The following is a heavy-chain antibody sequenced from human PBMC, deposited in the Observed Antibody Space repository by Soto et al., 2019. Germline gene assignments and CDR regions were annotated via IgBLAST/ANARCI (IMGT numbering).Heavy chain of an antibody. Sequence: QVQLVQSGAEVKKPGASVKVSCKASGYTFANYGINWVRQAPGQGLEWLGWISAYNGQTNYAQRFQGRVTLTTDTSTSTAYMDLRSLRSDDTAVYYCARDIPHDYGDYEGEYYYYGMDVWGQGTTVTVSS. CDR1: GYTFANYG. CDR3: ARDIPHDYGDYEGEYYYYGMDV. D-gene: IGHD4-17*01. J-gene: IGHJ6*02. CDR2: ISAYNGQT. V-gene: IGHV1-18*04.